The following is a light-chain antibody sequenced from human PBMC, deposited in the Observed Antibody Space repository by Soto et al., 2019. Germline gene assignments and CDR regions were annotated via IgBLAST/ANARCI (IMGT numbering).Light chain of an antibody. CDR1: QSLSSY. CDR2: DAS. Sequence: EIVLRQSPGNLSLSPCDRATLSCRSSQSLSSYLLWYQQKPGQTPRLLIYDASNRATGIPARFSGSGSETDFTLTISSLEPEDFAVYYCQHRMNWPLTFGQGTLLEI. J-gene: IGKJ5*01. CDR3: QHRMNWPLT. V-gene: IGKV3-11*01.